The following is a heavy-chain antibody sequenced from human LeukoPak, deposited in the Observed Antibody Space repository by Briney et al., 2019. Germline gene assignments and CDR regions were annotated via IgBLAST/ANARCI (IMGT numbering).Heavy chain of an antibody. V-gene: IGHV4-59*13. Sequence: PSETLSLTCTVSGGSMNIFHWLCMRQPPGKALVGMGYIYYSESNNYNPSFKSRVTISVDPSRNQFSQKLSSVTAADTAVYYCARDSSSDWFEKYYGMDFWGQGTTVTVSS. J-gene: IGHJ6*02. CDR2: IYYSESN. CDR1: GGSMNIFH. D-gene: IGHD6-19*01. CDR3: ARDSSSDWFEKYYGMDF.